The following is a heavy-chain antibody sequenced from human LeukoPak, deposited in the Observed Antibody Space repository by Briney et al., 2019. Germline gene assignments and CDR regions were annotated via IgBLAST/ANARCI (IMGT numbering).Heavy chain of an antibody. Sequence: PGGPLRLSCAAPGFTFSSYSMNWGRPAPGKGLEWVSSITSSSTYIYYADSMKGRFTISRDNAKNSLYLQMKSLRAEDTALYYCARGYYYDSSTYPGDYWGQGTLVTVSS. CDR1: GFTFSSYS. CDR2: ITSSSTYI. V-gene: IGHV3-21*04. J-gene: IGHJ4*02. D-gene: IGHD3-22*01. CDR3: ARGYYYDSSTYPGDY.